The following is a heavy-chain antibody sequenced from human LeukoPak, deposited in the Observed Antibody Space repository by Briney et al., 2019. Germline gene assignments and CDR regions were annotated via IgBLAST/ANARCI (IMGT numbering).Heavy chain of an antibody. J-gene: IGHJ6*02. V-gene: IGHV1-18*01. CDR2: ISAYNGNT. CDR3: ARALEDLYDFWSGPKNYYGMDV. Sequence: ASVKVSCKASGYTFTSYGISWVRQAPGQGLEWMGWISAYNGNTNYAQKLQGRVTMTTDTSTSTAYMELRSLRSDDTAVYYCARALEDLYDFWSGPKNYYGMDVWGQGTTVTVSS. D-gene: IGHD3-3*01. CDR1: GYTFTSYG.